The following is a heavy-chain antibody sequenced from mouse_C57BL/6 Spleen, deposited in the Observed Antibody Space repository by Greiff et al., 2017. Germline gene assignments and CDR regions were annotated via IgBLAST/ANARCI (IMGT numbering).Heavy chain of an antibody. Sequence: QVQLQQPGTELVKPGASVKLSCKASGYTFTSYWMHWVKQRPGQGLEWIGNINPRNGGTNYNEKFKSKATLTVDKSSSTAYMQLSSLTSEDSAVYYCARSYSNYVICYAMDYWGQGTSVTVSS. V-gene: IGHV1-53*01. CDR3: ARSYSNYVICYAMDY. D-gene: IGHD2-5*01. J-gene: IGHJ4*01. CDR1: GYTFTSYW. CDR2: INPRNGGT.